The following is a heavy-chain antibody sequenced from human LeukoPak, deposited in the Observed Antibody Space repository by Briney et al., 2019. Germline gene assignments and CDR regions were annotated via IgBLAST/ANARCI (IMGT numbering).Heavy chain of an antibody. CDR1: GFTFSSYS. CDR2: ISTSSSTK. V-gene: IGHV3-48*04. D-gene: IGHD6-25*01. Sequence: GGSLRLSCAASGFTFSSYSMNWVRQAPGKGLEWVSYISTSSSTKYYADSVKGRLTISRDNAKNSLYLQMSSLRAEDTAVYYCLASGGYWGQGAPVTVPS. J-gene: IGHJ4*02. CDR3: LASGGY.